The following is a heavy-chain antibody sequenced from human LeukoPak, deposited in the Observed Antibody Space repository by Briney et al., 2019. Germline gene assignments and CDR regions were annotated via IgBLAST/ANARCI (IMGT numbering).Heavy chain of an antibody. D-gene: IGHD5-18*01. CDR1: GFTFSSYW. V-gene: IGHV3-74*01. CDR2: INSDGSTT. Sequence: PGGSLRLSCAASGFTFSSYWMHWVRQAPGKGLVWFSRINSDGSTTSYADSVKGRFTISRDNAKNTLYLQMNSLRAEDTAVYYCARLGSGYSYDNWGQGTLVTVSS. J-gene: IGHJ4*02. CDR3: ARLGSGYSYDN.